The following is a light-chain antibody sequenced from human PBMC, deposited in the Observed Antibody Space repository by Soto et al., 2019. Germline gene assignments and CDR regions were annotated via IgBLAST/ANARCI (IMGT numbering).Light chain of an antibody. CDR1: SSDVGGYNY. CDR2: DVS. CDR3: SSYTSSSTWV. V-gene: IGLV2-14*01. J-gene: IGLJ3*02. Sequence: QSVLTQPASVSGSPGQSITISCTGTSSDVGGYNYVSWYQQHPGKAPKLMIYDVSNRPSGVSNRFSGSKSGNTASLTISGLQAEDEADYYCSSYTSSSTWVFGRRTKVTVL.